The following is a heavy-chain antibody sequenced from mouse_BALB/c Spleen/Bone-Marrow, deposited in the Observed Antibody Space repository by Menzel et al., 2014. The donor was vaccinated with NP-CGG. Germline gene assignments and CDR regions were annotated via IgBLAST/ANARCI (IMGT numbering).Heavy chain of an antibody. CDR3: ATYGYSYWYFDV. V-gene: IGHV1-39*01. CDR1: DYSFTGYN. J-gene: IGHJ1*01. CDR2: IDPYYGGT. Sequence: VQLKESGPELEKPGASVKITCKASDYSFTGYNMNWVKQSNGKSLEWIGNIDPYYGGTSYNQKFKGKATLTVDKSSSTAYMQLKSLTSEDSAVYYCATYGYSYWYFDVWGAGTTVTVSS. D-gene: IGHD1-1*01.